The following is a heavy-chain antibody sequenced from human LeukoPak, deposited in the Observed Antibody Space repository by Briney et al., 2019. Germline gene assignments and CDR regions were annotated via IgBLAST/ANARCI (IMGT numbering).Heavy chain of an antibody. CDR3: ARKGEPKSSNLYYYYGMDV. V-gene: IGHV1-18*04. CDR2: ISSYNGDT. J-gene: IGHJ6*02. CDR1: GYIFTGYY. D-gene: IGHD1-14*01. Sequence: ASVKVSCKTSGYIFTGYYMHWVRQAPGQGLEWMGWISSYNGDTKYAQKLQGRVTMTTDTSTSTAYMELRSLRSDDTAVYYCARKGEPKSSNLYYYYGMDVWGQGTTVTVSS.